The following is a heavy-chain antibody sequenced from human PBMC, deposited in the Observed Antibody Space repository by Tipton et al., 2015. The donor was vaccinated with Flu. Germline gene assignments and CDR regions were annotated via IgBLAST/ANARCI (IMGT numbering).Heavy chain of an antibody. J-gene: IGHJ6*02. Sequence: SLRLSYAASGFTFSSYDMHWVRQATGEGLQWVSGIDSAGDTYYLDSVKGRFTISRDNAKNSLYLQINSLRAGDTAVYFCARGPLPDSNWYNGMDVWGQGTTVTVSS. D-gene: IGHD6-13*01. CDR2: IDSAGDT. CDR1: GFTFSSYD. V-gene: IGHV3-13*01. CDR3: ARGPLPDSNWYNGMDV.